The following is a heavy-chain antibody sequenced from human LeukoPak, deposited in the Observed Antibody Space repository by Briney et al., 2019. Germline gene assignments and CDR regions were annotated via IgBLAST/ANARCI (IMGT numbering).Heavy chain of an antibody. CDR3: ATSTTVTTFDY. V-gene: IGHV4-34*01. CDR1: GGSFSGYY. J-gene: IGHJ4*02. CDR2: INHSGST. Sequence: SETLSLTCAVYGGSFSGYYWSWIRRPPGKGLEWIGEINHSGSTNYNPSLKSRVTISVDTSKNQFSLKLSSVTAADTAVYYCATSTTVTTFDYWGQGTLVTVSS. D-gene: IGHD4-11*01.